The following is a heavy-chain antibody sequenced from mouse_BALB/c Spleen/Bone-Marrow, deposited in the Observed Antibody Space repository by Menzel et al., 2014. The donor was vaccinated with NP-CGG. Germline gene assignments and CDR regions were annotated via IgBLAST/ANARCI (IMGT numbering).Heavy chain of an antibody. D-gene: IGHD1-2*01. J-gene: IGHJ4*01. CDR2: IDPANGNT. CDR1: GFNIEDTY. Sequence: LVESGAELVKPGASVKLSCTASGFNIEDTYIHWVKQRPEQGLEWIGRIDPANGNTKYDPKFQGKATITADTSSNTAYLQLSSLTSEDTAVYYCAEITTAAYYVMDYWGQGTSVTVSS. V-gene: IGHV14-3*02. CDR3: AEITTAAYYVMDY.